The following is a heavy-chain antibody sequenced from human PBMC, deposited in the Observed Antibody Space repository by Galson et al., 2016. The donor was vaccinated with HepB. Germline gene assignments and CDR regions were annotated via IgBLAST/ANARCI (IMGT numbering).Heavy chain of an antibody. CDR1: GYTFTSYY. V-gene: IGHV1-46*01. CDR3: ARGSSCHVEMDY. Sequence: SVKVSCKASGYTFTSYYMHWVRQAPGQGLEWMGILNPSGGSTTYAQKFQGRVTMTRDTSTSTVYMELSSLRSEDTAVYYCARGSSCHVEMDYWGQGTLVTVSS. J-gene: IGHJ4*02. CDR2: LNPSGGST. D-gene: IGHD6-19*01.